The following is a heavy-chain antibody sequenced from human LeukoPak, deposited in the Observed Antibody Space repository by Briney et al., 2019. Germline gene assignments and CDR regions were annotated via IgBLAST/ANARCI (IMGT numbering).Heavy chain of an antibody. CDR2: IIPILGIA. Sequence: ASVKVSCKASGGTFSSYTISWVRQAPGQGLEWMGRIIPILGIANYAQKFQGRVTITADKSTSTAYMELSSLRSEDTAVYYCVRSIAYYYYGMDVWGKGTTVTVSS. CDR1: GGTFSSYT. D-gene: IGHD3-10*01. J-gene: IGHJ6*04. V-gene: IGHV1-69*02. CDR3: VRSIAYYYYGMDV.